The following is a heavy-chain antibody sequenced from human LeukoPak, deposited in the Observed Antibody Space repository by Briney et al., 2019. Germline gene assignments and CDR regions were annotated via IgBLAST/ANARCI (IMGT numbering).Heavy chain of an antibody. CDR1: GGTFSSYA. CDR3: ARDGPSYYDSSGYEYYFDY. CDR2: IIPIFGIA. D-gene: IGHD3-22*01. V-gene: IGHV1-69*04. Sequence: ASVKVSCKASGGTFSSYAISWVRQAPGQGLEWMGRIIPIFGIANYAQKFQGRVTITADKSTSTAYMELGSLRSEDTAVYYCARDGPSYYDSSGYEYYFDYWGQGTLVTASS. J-gene: IGHJ4*02.